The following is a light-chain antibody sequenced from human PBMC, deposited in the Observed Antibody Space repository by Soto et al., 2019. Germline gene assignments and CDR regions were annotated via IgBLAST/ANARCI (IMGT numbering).Light chain of an antibody. CDR2: DAS. Sequence: DIQMTQAPSSLSASVGDRVHITCQASQDISNLLNWYQKKPGKDPRLLIYDASNLETGVPSRFSGSGSGTDFNFTISSLQTEDIATYECQQYEDITITVGQGTRLEIK. CDR3: QQYEDITIT. J-gene: IGKJ5*01. CDR1: QDISNL. V-gene: IGKV1-33*01.